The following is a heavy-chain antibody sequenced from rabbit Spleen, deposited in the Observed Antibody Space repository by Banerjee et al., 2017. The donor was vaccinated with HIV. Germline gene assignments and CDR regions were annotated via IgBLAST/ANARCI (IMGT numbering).Heavy chain of an antibody. CDR2: IYTGNGKT. CDR1: GFSFNVNYD. J-gene: IGHJ6*01. Sequence: QEQLEESGGDLVKPEGSLTLTCTASGFSFNVNYDMCWVRQAPGKGLEWIGCIYTGNGKTYYASWAKGRFTISKTSNTVDLKMTSLTAADTATYFCARDTGTSFSSYGMDLWGQGTLVTVS. D-gene: IGHD8-1*01. V-gene: IGHV1S45*01. CDR3: ARDTGTSFSSYGMDL.